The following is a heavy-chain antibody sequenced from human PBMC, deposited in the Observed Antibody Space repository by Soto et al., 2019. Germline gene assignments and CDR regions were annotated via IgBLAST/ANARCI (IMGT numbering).Heavy chain of an antibody. J-gene: IGHJ4*02. V-gene: IGHV3-33*01. CDR2: IWHDGGNK. CDR3: ARDGDVNTGFGKDY. CDR1: GFTFSSYG. Sequence: PGGSLRLSCSASGFTFSSYGMHWVLQAPGKGLEWVAFIWHDGGNKFYAESVKGRFTISRDNSKNTLYLQMTSLSAEDTAMYYCARDGDVNTGFGKDYWGQGTLVTVSS. D-gene: IGHD3-16*01.